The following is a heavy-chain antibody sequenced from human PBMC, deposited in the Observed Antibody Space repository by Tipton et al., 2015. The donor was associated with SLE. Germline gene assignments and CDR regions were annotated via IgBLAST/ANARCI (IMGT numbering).Heavy chain of an antibody. CDR2: IRYDGSNK. V-gene: IGHV3-30*02. Sequence: LSLTCAASGFTFSSYGMHWVRQAPGKGLEWVAFIRYDGSNKYYADSVKGRFTISRDNSKNTLYLQMNSLRAEDTAVYYCAKGEYSSSWAGLAEYFQHWGQGTLVTVSS. D-gene: IGHD6-13*01. CDR1: GFTFSSYG. J-gene: IGHJ1*01. CDR3: AKGEYSSSWAGLAEYFQH.